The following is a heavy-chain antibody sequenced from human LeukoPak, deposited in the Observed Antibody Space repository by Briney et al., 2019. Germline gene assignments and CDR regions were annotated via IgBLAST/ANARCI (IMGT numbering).Heavy chain of an antibody. CDR3: TRDWNDLDY. CDR1: GFIFSNYG. Sequence: GGSLRLSCAASGFIFSNYGMHWVRQAPGKGLEWVAVISYDGSNKYCADSVKGRFTISRDNSRNMLYLQMNSLRAEDTAVYYSTRDWNDLDYWGQGTLVTVSS. CDR2: ISYDGSNK. D-gene: IGHD1-1*01. J-gene: IGHJ4*02. V-gene: IGHV3-30*03.